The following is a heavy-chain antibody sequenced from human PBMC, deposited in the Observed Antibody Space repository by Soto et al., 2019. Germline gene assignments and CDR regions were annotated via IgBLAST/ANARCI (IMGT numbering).Heavy chain of an antibody. V-gene: IGHV3-48*01. CDR3: ARDSISSTWTFFDL. D-gene: IGHD6-13*01. Sequence: GGSLRLSCAASGFSFSSYNMNWVRQAPGKGLEWVSYISTTSTAIYYADSVKGRFTISRDNARNSLYLLMNNLRAEDTALYFCARDSISSTWTFFDLWGQGTPVTVSS. J-gene: IGHJ4*02. CDR1: GFSFSSYN. CDR2: ISTTSTAI.